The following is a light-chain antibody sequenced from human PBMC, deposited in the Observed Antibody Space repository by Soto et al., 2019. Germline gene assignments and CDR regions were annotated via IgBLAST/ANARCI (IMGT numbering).Light chain of an antibody. J-gene: IGKJ1*01. CDR1: QSVGRY. CDR3: QQRSIWPWT. Sequence: EIVLTQSPVTLSLSPVERVTLSCRASQSVGRYLAWYQQRPGQAPRLLFYDTSNRATGIPPRFSGSGSGTDFTLTISSLEPEDFAVYYCQQRSIWPWTFGQGTKVEVK. CDR2: DTS. V-gene: IGKV3-11*01.